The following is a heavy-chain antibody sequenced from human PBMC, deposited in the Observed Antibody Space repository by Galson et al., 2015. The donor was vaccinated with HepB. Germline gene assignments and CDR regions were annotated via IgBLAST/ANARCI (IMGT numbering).Heavy chain of an antibody. CDR1: GYSFTSYW. Sequence: GAEVKKPGESLKISCKGSGYSFTSYWIGWVRQMPGKGLEWMGIIYPGDSDTRYSPSFQGQVTISADKSISTAYLQWSSLKASDTAMYYCARDRQWELRDSDAFDIWGQGTMVTVSS. D-gene: IGHD1-26*01. CDR2: IYPGDSDT. CDR3: ARDRQWELRDSDAFDI. J-gene: IGHJ3*02. V-gene: IGHV5-51*01.